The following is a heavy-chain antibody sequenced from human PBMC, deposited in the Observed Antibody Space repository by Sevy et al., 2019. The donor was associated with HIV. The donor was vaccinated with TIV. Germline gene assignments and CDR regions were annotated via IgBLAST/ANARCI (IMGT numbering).Heavy chain of an antibody. CDR2: ISSSSSYI. D-gene: IGHD2-2*01. CDR3: VRDGGCSSTSCLLYFDY. J-gene: IGHJ4*02. V-gene: IGHV3-21*01. Sequence: ETLSLTCAASGFTFSRYSMSWVRQAPGKGLEWVSSISSSSSYIYYTDSVKGRFTISRDNAKNSLYLQMNSLRAEDTAVYYCVRDGGCSSTSCLLYFDYWGQGTLVTVSS. CDR1: GFTFSRYS.